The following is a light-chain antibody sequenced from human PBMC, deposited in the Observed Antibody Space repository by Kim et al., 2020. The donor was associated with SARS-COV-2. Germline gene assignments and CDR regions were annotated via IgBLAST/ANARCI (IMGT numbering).Light chain of an antibody. J-gene: IGKJ1*01. V-gene: IGKV3-20*01. CDR2: GAS. Sequence: DIVLTQSPDTLSLSPGERATLSCRASQSVSSSYLAWFQQKPGQAPRLVIYGASSRATGIPDRFSGSGSGTDFTLSINRLEPEDLAVYYCQYYGKSQARTFGQGTKVDIK. CDR1: QSVSSSY. CDR3: QYYGKSQART.